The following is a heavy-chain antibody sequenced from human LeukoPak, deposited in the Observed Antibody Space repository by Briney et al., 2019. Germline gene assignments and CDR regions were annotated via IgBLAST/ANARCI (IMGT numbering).Heavy chain of an antibody. D-gene: IGHD3-10*01. CDR1: GYTFTHSW. V-gene: IGHV5-51*01. Sequence: GESLKISCETSGYTFTHSWIAWVRQMPGKGPEYMGIVDPGDPEARYSPSFQGQVTFSVDKSINTAYLRWGSLKASDTGMYYCARLGGSGSFLNPFDQWGQGTLVIVSS. CDR2: VDPGDPEA. J-gene: IGHJ5*02. CDR3: ARLGGSGSFLNPFDQ.